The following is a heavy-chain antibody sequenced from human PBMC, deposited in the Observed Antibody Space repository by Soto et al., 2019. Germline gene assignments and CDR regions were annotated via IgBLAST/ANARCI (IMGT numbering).Heavy chain of an antibody. CDR3: VKDYSHGRFPDY. CDR1: GFAFRAST. D-gene: IGHD1-26*01. J-gene: IGHJ4*02. Sequence: EVQLVESGGGLVRPGGSLRLSCSASGFAFRASTMHWVRQAPGRGLEQLGTSTYTGDTPYYADSVKGRFTISRDNSQSTLYLQMSSLRPEDTGVYFGVKDYSHGRFPDYWGQGALVNVSS. V-gene: IGHV3-64D*06. CDR2: STYTGDTP.